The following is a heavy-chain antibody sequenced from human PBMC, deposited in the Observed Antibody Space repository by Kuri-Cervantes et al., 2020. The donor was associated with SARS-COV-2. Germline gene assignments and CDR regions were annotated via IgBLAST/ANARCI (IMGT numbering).Heavy chain of an antibody. CDR1: GFTFSSYD. Sequence: GESLKISCAACGFTFSSYDMHWVRQATGKGLEWVSAIGTAGDTYYPGSVKGQFTISRENAKNSLYLQMNSLRAGDTAVYYCANQPGYDFWSGYSYWGQGTLVTVSS. V-gene: IGHV3-13*03. D-gene: IGHD3-3*01. CDR2: IGTAGDT. J-gene: IGHJ4*02. CDR3: ANQPGYDFWSGYSY.